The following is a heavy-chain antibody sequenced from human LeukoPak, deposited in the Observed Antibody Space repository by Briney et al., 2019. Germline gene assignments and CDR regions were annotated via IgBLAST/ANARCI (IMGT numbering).Heavy chain of an antibody. CDR3: ARSLKLAYCGGDCSGSYFDY. Sequence: SETLSLTCTVSGGSISSYYWSWIRQPPGKGLEWIGYIYYSGSTNYNPSLKSRVTISVDTSKNQFSLKLSSVTAADTAVYYCARSLKLAYCGGDCSGSYFDYWGQGTLVTVSS. D-gene: IGHD2-21*02. J-gene: IGHJ4*02. CDR2: IYYSGST. CDR1: GGSISSYY. V-gene: IGHV4-59*08.